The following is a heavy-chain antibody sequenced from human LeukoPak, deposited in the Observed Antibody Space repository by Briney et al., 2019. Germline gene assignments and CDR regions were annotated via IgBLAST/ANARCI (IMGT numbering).Heavy chain of an antibody. CDR3: ARQWYGGSLHPYYFDV. V-gene: IGHV4-38-2*01. Sequence: SETLSLTCAVSGYSITSGYCWGWIRQPPGRGLEWIGSFYHTGSTYHNPSLKSRVTISVDTSKNQFSLRLNSVSAADTAAYYCARQWYGGSLHPYYFDVWGQGTLVTVSS. CDR2: FYHTGST. J-gene: IGHJ4*02. D-gene: IGHD1-26*01. CDR1: GYSITSGYC.